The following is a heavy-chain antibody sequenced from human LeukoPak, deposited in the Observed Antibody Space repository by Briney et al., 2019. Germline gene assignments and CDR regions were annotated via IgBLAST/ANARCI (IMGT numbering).Heavy chain of an antibody. J-gene: IGHJ4*02. V-gene: IGHV3-23*01. CDR1: GITLSNYG. CDR2: ISDSGGRT. D-gene: IGHD3-22*01. Sequence: GGSLRLSCAVSGITLSNYGMSWVRQAPGKGLEWVAGISDSGGRTNYADSVKGRFTISRDNPKNTLYLQMNSLRAEDTAVYFCAKRGVVIRVILVGFNKEAYYFDSWGQGALVPVSS. CDR3: AKRGVVIRVILVGFNKEAYYFDS.